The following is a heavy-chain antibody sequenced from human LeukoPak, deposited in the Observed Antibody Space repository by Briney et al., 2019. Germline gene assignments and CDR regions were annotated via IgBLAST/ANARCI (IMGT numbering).Heavy chain of an antibody. CDR2: ISGSGGTT. CDR1: GFSFSSYA. J-gene: IGHJ4*02. D-gene: IGHD6-13*01. Sequence: PGGSLRLSCAASGFSFSSYARSWVRQAPGKGLEWVPDISGSGGTTYYADSVKGRFTISRDNSKNTVYLQMNSLRAEATGVYYCAKFVHGIAVAGYFDYWGQGTLVTVSS. V-gene: IGHV3-23*01. CDR3: AKFVHGIAVAGYFDY.